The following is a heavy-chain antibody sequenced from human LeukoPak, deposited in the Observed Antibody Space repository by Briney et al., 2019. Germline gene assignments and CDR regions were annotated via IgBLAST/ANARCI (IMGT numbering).Heavy chain of an antibody. J-gene: IGHJ1*01. Sequence: GGSLRLSCAASGFTFTNYAITWVRQAPGKGLEWVSTISSSGANTYYADSVRGRFTISRDNSKNTLYLQMNSLRAEDTAVYYCAKDGHSGSSGFTLQYWGQGTLVTVFS. CDR1: GFTFTNYA. D-gene: IGHD3-22*01. V-gene: IGHV3-23*01. CDR3: AKDGHSGSSGFTLQY. CDR2: ISSSGANT.